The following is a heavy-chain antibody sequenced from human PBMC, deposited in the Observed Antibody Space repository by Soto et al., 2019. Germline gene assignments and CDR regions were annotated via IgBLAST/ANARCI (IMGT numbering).Heavy chain of an antibody. CDR3: ATGDYSNSWNNGHYDY. CDR2: SYHSGSS. V-gene: IGHV4-30-2*06. Sequence: SETLSLTCTVSGGSINSAGHSWGWVRQSPGKGLEWIGYSYHSGSSYYNPSLQSRVTISVDRSKAQFYLTLTSVTAADTAVYYCATGDYSNSWNNGHYDYWSQGALVTVSS. J-gene: IGHJ4*02. D-gene: IGHD4-4*01. CDR1: GGSINSAGHS.